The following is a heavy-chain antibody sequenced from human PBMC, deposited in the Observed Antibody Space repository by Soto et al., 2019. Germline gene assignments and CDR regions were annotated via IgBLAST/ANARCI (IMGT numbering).Heavy chain of an antibody. CDR2: ITPFNGNT. V-gene: IGHV1-45*02. CDR1: GYTFTYRY. J-gene: IGHJ5*02. CDR3: ASGYCTNGVCPNWFDP. Sequence: VASVKVSCKASGYTFTYRYLHWVRQAPGQALEWMGWITPFNGNTNYAQKFQDRVTITRDRSMSTAYMELSSLRSEDTAMYYCASGYCTNGVCPNWFDPWGQGTLVTVSS. D-gene: IGHD2-8*01.